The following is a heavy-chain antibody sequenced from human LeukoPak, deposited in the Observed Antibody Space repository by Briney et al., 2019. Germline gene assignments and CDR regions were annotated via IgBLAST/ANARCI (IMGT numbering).Heavy chain of an antibody. V-gene: IGHV3-15*01. J-gene: IGHJ4*02. CDR1: GFTLTNAW. CDR3: TTAPWLGAH. D-gene: IGHD6-19*01. Sequence: PGGSLRLSCAASGFTLTNAWMHWVRQAPGKGLEWVGRIKSKTDGGTTDCAAPVKGRFAISRDDSNNTLSLQMNSLKTEDTAVYYCTTAPWLGAHWGQGTLVTVSS. CDR2: IKSKTDGGTT.